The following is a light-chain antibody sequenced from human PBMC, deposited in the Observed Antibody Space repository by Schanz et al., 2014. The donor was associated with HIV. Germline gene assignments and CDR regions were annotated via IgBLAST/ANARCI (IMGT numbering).Light chain of an antibody. V-gene: IGKV1-5*03. J-gene: IGKJ2*01. CDR1: QSINNW. CDR2: KAS. Sequence: DIQMTQSPSTLSASVGDRVTITCRASQSINNWLAWYQQKPGKAPKLLIYKASSLESGVPSRFSGSGSGTEFTLTIGSLQPDDSATYYCQQYKSHSPFTFGQGTKIEIK. CDR3: QQYKSHSPFT.